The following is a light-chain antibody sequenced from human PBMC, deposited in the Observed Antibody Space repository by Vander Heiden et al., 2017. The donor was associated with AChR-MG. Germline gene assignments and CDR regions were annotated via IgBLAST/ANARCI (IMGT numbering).Light chain of an antibody. V-gene: IGKV3-15*01. J-gene: IGKJ5*01. CDR2: GAS. CDR3: QLYNYWPAIT. Sequence: EIVMTQSPATLSVSPGERATLSCRASQSVSSNLAWYQQKPGQAPRLLIYGASTRATGIPARFSGSGSGTEFTLTISSLQSEDFAVYYCQLYNYWPAITFGQGTRLEIK. CDR1: QSVSSN.